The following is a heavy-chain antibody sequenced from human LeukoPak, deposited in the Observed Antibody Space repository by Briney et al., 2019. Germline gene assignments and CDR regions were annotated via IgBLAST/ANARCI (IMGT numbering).Heavy chain of an antibody. J-gene: IGHJ4*02. CDR1: GFTFSNAW. V-gene: IGHV3-15*01. CDR2: IKSKTDGGTT. CDR3: TTERGSYRGPLDY. D-gene: IGHD1-26*01. Sequence: GGSLRLSCAASGFTFSNAWMSWVRQAPGKGLEWVGRIKSKTDGGTTDYAAPVKGRSTISRDDSKNTLYLQMNSLKTEDTAVYYCTTERGSYRGPLDYWGQGTLVTVSS.